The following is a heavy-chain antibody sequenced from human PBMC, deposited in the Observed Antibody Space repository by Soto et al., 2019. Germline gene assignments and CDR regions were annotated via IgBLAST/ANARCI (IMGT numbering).Heavy chain of an antibody. CDR3: AHGESAVLRFLEWSPHDAFDI. CDR1: GFTFSDYY. Sequence: GGSLRLSCAASGFTFSDYYMSWIRQAPGKGPEWVSYISSSGSTIYYADSVKGRFTISRDNAKNSLYLQMNSLRAEDTAVYYCAHGESAVLRFLEWSPHDAFDIWGQGTMVTVSS. D-gene: IGHD3-3*01. V-gene: IGHV3-11*01. J-gene: IGHJ3*02. CDR2: ISSSGSTI.